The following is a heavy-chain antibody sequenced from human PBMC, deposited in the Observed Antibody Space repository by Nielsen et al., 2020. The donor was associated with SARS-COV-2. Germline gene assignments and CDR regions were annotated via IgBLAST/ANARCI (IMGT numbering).Heavy chain of an antibody. V-gene: IGHV1-24*01. Sequence: ASVKVSCKVSGYTLTELSMHWVRQAPGKGLEWMGGFDPEDGETIYAQKFQGRVTMTEDTSTDTAYMELSSLRAEDTALYYCAKVSYYYGSGSIDAFDIWGQGTMVTVSS. CDR1: GYTLTELS. J-gene: IGHJ3*02. CDR3: AKVSYYYGSGSIDAFDI. D-gene: IGHD3-10*01. CDR2: FDPEDGET.